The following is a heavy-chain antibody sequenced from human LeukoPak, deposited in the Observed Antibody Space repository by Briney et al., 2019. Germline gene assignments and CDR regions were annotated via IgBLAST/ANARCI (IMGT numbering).Heavy chain of an antibody. D-gene: IGHD1-26*01. CDR2: IKQDGSEK. J-gene: IGHJ5*02. V-gene: IGHV3-7*01. CDR3: ARDIYSGSP. Sequence: GGSLRLSCAAAGFTFSSNWMRWVGQAPGKGREWVANIKQDGSEKYYVDSVKVRFTISRDNAKNSLYLQMNSLRAEDTAVYYCARDIYSGSPWGQGTLVTVSS. CDR1: GFTFSSNW.